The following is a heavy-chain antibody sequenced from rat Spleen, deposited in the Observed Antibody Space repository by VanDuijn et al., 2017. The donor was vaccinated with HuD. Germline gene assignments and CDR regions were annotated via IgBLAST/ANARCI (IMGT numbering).Heavy chain of an antibody. CDR3: ARGNYDGTYYYYGYFDF. J-gene: IGHJ1*01. Sequence: QVQLKESGPGLVQPSQTLSLTCTVSGFSLTSYSVHWVRQPTGKGLEWMGVIWTGGGTDYTSALKSRLSISRDTSKSQVFLKMNSLQTEDIATYYCARGNYDGTYYYYGYFDFWGPGTMVTVSS. V-gene: IGHV2-30*01. D-gene: IGHD1-12*02. CDR1: GFSLTSYS. CDR2: IWTGGGT.